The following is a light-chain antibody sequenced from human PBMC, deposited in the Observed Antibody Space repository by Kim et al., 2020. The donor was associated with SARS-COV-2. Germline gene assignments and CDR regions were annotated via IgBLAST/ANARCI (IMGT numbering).Light chain of an antibody. Sequence: DIQMTQSPSTLSASVGDRVTITCRASQSINSCLAWYQQKPGKAPKLLIYEASSLVSGVPSRFSGSGSGTEFTLTISSLQPDDFATYYCQQYKNYWTFGQGTKVDIK. J-gene: IGKJ1*01. CDR3: QQYKNYWT. CDR1: QSINSC. CDR2: EAS. V-gene: IGKV1-5*03.